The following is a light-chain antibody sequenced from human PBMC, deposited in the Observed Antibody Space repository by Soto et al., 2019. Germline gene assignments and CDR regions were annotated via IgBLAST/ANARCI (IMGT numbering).Light chain of an antibody. CDR2: GAS. Sequence: EIVMTQSPATLSVSPGERATLSCRASLSVGTSLAWYQQKPGQSPSLLIYGASTRATGIPARFSGSGSGTGFTLTISSLQSEDFALYYCRQYDTSPRTFGQGTKVDIK. CDR1: LSVGTS. V-gene: IGKV3-15*01. CDR3: RQYDTSPRT. J-gene: IGKJ1*01.